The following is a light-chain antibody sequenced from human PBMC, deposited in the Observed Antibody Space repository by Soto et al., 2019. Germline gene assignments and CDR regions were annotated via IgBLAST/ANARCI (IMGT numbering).Light chain of an antibody. Sequence: IQMTQSPSSLSASVEDSVIITCRASQRLXNHFYWYQKKPGKAPKILXFAASSLQRGVPSRFSGSRSGPDFTLTISSLQPEDFATYYFQQSYSSTPTFGQGTKVDIK. CDR3: QQSYSSTPT. CDR2: AAS. J-gene: IGKJ1*01. CDR1: QRLXNH. V-gene: IGKV1-39*01.